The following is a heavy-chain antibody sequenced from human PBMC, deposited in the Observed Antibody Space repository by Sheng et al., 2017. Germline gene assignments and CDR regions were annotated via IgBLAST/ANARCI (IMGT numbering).Heavy chain of an antibody. V-gene: IGHV3-33*01. CDR2: IWYDGSNK. D-gene: IGHD3-22*01. CDR1: GFTFSSYG. Sequence: QVQLVESGGGVVQPGRSLRLSCAASGFTFSSYGMHWVRQAPGKGLEWVAVIWYDGSNKYYADSVKGRFTISRDNSKNTLYLQMNSLRAEDTAVYYCARGPPYYYDSSASGSAFDIWDQGTMVTVSS. CDR3: ARGPPYYYDSSASGSAFDI. J-gene: IGHJ3*02.